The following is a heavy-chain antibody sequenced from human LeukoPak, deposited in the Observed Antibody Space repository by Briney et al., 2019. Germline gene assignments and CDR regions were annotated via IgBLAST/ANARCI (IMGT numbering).Heavy chain of an antibody. J-gene: IGHJ4*02. CDR2: ISSFSGTI. CDR1: GITFSSYS. CDR3: ARRGGYSSGFDY. D-gene: IGHD5-18*01. Sequence: GGSLRLSCVASGITFSSYSMNWVRQAPGKGLEWVSYISSFSGTINYADSVKGRFTISRDNAKNSLYLQMNSLRAEDTAVYYCARRGGYSSGFDYWGQGTLVTVSS. V-gene: IGHV3-48*01.